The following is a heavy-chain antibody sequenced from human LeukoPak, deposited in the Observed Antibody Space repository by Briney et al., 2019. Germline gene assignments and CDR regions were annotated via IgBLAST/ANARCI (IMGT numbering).Heavy chain of an antibody. J-gene: IGHJ4*02. Sequence: KTSETLSLTCTVSGGSVSSGSFYWSWIRQPPGKGLEYIGYVHTSGTDYNPSLRSRLSISVDTSENQLSLKLSSVTASDTAVYYCASSSGWYRYFDYWGQGTLVTVSS. CDR2: VHTSGT. CDR1: GGSVSSGSFY. D-gene: IGHD6-13*01. CDR3: ASSSGWYRYFDY. V-gene: IGHV4-61*01.